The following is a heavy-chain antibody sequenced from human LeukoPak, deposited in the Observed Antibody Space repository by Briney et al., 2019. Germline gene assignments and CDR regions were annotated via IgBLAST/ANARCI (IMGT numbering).Heavy chain of an antibody. CDR1: GFTFRSYA. Sequence: GGSLRLSCAASGFTFRSYAMSWVRQAPGKGLEWVSAISGSGGSTYYADSVRGRFTISRDNSKNTLYLQMNSLRTEDTAVYYCAKERQDYYDSSGYFDFDYWGQGTLVTVSS. CDR2: ISGSGGST. CDR3: AKERQDYYDSSGYFDFDY. V-gene: IGHV3-23*01. D-gene: IGHD3-22*01. J-gene: IGHJ4*02.